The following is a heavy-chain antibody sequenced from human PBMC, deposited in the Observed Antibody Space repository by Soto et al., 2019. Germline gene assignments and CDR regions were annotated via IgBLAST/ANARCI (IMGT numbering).Heavy chain of an antibody. CDR3: TRLRHPGVFTRDLGDAFDI. J-gene: IGHJ3*02. CDR1: GFTFSGSA. D-gene: IGHD3-3*01. CDR2: IRSKANSYAT. Sequence: EVQLVESGGGLVQPGGSLKLSCAASGFTFSGSAMHWVRQASGKGLEWVGRIRSKANSYATAYAASVKGRFTISRDDSKNTAYLQMNSLKTEDTAVYYCTRLRHPGVFTRDLGDAFDIWGQGTMVTVSS. V-gene: IGHV3-73*01.